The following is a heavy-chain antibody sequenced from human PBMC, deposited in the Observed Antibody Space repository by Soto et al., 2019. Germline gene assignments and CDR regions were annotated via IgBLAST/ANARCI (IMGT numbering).Heavy chain of an antibody. D-gene: IGHD2-21*01. CDR1: GYTFTSYA. CDR2: INTNTGNP. V-gene: IGHV7-4-1*02. Sequence: ASVKVSCKASGYTFTSYAMNWVRQAPGQGLEWMGWINTNTGNPTYAQGFTGRFVFSLDTSVSTAYLQISSLKAEDTAVYYCTPCTHLPGHPRTGCRHCGGDCYFDYWGQGTLVTVSS. CDR3: TPCTHLPGHPRTGCRHCGGDCYFDY. J-gene: IGHJ4*02.